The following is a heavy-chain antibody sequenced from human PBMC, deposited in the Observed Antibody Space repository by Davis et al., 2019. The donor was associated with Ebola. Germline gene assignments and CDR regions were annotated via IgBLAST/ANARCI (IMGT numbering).Heavy chain of an antibody. D-gene: IGHD2/OR15-2a*01. Sequence: SETLSLTCTVSGGSISSSNWWRWVRQPPGKGLQWIGEIYHGGSTNYNPSLKSRVTISVDTSKNQFSLKLSAVTAADTAVYYCAGEYYSDYWGQGTLVTVSS. J-gene: IGHJ4*02. CDR1: GGSISSSNW. CDR3: AGEYYSDY. CDR2: IYHGGST. V-gene: IGHV4-4*02.